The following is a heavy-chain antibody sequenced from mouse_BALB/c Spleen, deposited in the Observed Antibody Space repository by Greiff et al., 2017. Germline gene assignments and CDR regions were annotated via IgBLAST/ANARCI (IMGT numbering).Heavy chain of an antibody. CDR1: GYTFNSYW. D-gene: IGHD2-1*01. CDR2: INPSNGST. V-gene: IGHV1S81*02. Sequence: QVQLQQPGAELVKPGASVKLSCKASGYTFNSYWMHWVKQRPGQGLEWIGEINPSNGSTNYNEKFKSKATLTVDKSSSTAYMQLSSLTSEDSAVYYCARNYYGNPMDYWGQGTSVTVSS. CDR3: ARNYYGNPMDY. J-gene: IGHJ4*01.